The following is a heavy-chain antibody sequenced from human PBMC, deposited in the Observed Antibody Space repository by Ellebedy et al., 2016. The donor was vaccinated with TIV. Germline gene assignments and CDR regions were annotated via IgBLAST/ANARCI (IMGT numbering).Heavy chain of an antibody. CDR3: ARDPHDDYVWGSYRYYFDY. Sequence: ASVKVSCKASGYTFTSYGISWVRQAPGKGLEWMGWSSAYNGNTNYAQKLQGRVTMTTDTSTSTAYMELRSLRSDATAVYYCARDPHDDYVWGSYRYYFDYWGQGTLVTVSS. V-gene: IGHV1-18*04. CDR1: GYTFTSYG. J-gene: IGHJ4*02. D-gene: IGHD3-16*02. CDR2: SSAYNGNT.